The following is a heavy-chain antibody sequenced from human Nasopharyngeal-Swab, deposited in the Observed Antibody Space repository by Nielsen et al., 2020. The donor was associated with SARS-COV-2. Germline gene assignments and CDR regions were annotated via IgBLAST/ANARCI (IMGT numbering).Heavy chain of an antibody. CDR1: GFTFSSYW. CDR2: ISGSGGST. CDR3: ARDRPQYCTNGVCFFSNYYSYYMDV. Sequence: GESLKISCAASGFTFSSYWMSWVRQAPGKGLEWVSAISGSGGSTYYADSVKGRFTISRDNSKNTLYLQMNSLRAEDTAVYFCARDRPQYCTNGVCFFSNYYSYYMDVWGKGTTVTVSS. V-gene: IGHV3-23*01. D-gene: IGHD2-8*01. J-gene: IGHJ6*03.